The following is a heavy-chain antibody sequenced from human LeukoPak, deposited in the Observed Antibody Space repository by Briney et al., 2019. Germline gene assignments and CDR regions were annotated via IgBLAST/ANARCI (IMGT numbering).Heavy chain of an antibody. CDR2: LSGSGGNT. CDR1: GFGFRSYA. D-gene: IGHD6-19*01. J-gene: IGHJ4*02. CDR3: AKRGGNGWYYFDS. Sequence: GGSLRLSCAASGFGFRSYAMSWVRQAPGKGLEWVSTLSGSGGNTYYADFVKGRFTISRDISRNTLYLQMNSLRADDAALYYCAKRGGNGWYYFDSWGQGTLVTVSS. V-gene: IGHV3-23*01.